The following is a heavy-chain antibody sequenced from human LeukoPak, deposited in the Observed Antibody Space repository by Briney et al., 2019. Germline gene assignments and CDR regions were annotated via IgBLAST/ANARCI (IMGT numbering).Heavy chain of an antibody. Sequence: GGSLRLSCAASGFTFSSYAMSWVRQAPGKGLEWVSAISGSGGSTYYADSVKGRFTISSDNSKNTLYLQMNSLRAEDTAVYYCAKGSRRYSSSWTYYYYYMDVWGKGTTVTVSS. J-gene: IGHJ6*03. D-gene: IGHD6-13*01. CDR1: GFTFSSYA. V-gene: IGHV3-23*01. CDR2: ISGSGGST. CDR3: AKGSRRYSSSWTYYYYYMDV.